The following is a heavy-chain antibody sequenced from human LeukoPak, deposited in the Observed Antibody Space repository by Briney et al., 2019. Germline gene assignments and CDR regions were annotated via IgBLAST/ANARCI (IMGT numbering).Heavy chain of an antibody. D-gene: IGHD2-15*01. CDR1: GYTFTGYY. CDR3: AREGYYSGGACLDY. J-gene: IGHJ4*02. CDR2: INPNSGGT. Sequence: GASVKVSCKASGYTFTGYYVNWVRQAPGQGLEWMGWINPNSGGTNYAQKFQGRVTMTRDTSISTAYMELSRLRSDDTAVYYCAREGYYSGGACLDYWGQGTLVTVSS. V-gene: IGHV1-2*02.